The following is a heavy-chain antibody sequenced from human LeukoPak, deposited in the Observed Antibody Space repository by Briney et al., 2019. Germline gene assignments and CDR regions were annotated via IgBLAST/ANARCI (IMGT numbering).Heavy chain of an antibody. D-gene: IGHD2-8*01. V-gene: IGHV3-7*01. Sequence: ETLFLTCKVSGDSIRSDYWSWVRQAPGKGLEWVANIKQDGSEKYYVDSVKGRFTISRDNAKNSLYLQMNSLRAEDTAVYYCARDRRIVRYWGQGTLVTVSS. CDR3: ARDRRIVRY. J-gene: IGHJ4*02. CDR2: IKQDGSEK. CDR1: GDSIRSDY.